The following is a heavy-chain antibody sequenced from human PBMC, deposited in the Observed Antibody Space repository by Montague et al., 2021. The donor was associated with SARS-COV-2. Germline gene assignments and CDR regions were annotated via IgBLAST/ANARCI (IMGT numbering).Heavy chain of an antibody. Sequence: SLRLSCAASRFTLSTYAIHWVRQAPGKGLEWLAVISYDGRNKYYADSVKGRFTISRDNSKNTLDLQMDSLRPDDTAVYYCARDRVTITRGDAFDIWGQGTMVTVSS. CDR1: RFTLSTYA. J-gene: IGHJ3*02. V-gene: IGHV3-30*04. CDR3: ARDRVTITRGDAFDI. CDR2: ISYDGRNK. D-gene: IGHD3-3*01.